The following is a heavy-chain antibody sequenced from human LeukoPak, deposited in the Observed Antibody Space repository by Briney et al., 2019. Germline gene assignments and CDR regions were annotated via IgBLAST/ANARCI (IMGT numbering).Heavy chain of an antibody. J-gene: IGHJ4*02. D-gene: IGHD3-10*01. CDR1: GYTFTSYG. CDR3: ARDYYGTPPLDY. CDR2: ISAYNGDT. Sequence: ASVKVSCKASGYTFTSYGFSWVRQAPGQGLEWMGWISAYNGDTNFAQRLQGRLTMTTDTSTSTAYTELRSLRSDDTAVYYCARDYYGTPPLDYWGQGTLVTVSS. V-gene: IGHV1-18*01.